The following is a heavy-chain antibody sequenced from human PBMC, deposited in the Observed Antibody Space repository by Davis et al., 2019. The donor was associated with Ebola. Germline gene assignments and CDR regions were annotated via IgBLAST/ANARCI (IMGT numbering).Heavy chain of an antibody. CDR1: GGTFSSYA. V-gene: IGHV1-18*01. D-gene: IGHD2-15*01. CDR2: ISAYNGNT. CDR3: ARAISRYCSGGSCYWGWFDP. J-gene: IGHJ5*02. Sequence: AASVKVSCKASGGTFSSYAISWVRQAPGQGLEWMGWISAYNGNTNYAQKLQGRVTMTRNTSISTAYMELRSLRSDDTAVYYCARAISRYCSGGSCYWGWFDPWGQGTLVTVSS.